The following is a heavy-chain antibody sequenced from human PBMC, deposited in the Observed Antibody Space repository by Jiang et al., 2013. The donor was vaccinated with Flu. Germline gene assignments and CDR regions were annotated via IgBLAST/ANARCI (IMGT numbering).Heavy chain of an antibody. CDR1: GFTFSTYG. Sequence: VQLVESGGGVVQPGRSLRLSCAASGFTFSTYGMHWVRQAPGKGLEWVAVISYDGSNKDYADSVKGRFTISRDNSKNTLYLQMNSLRAEDTAVYYCAKDFLNSSGWTACFDYWGQGTLVTVSS. J-gene: IGHJ4*02. D-gene: IGHD6-19*01. V-gene: IGHV3-30*18. CDR3: AKDFLNSSGWTACFDY. CDR2: ISYDGSNK.